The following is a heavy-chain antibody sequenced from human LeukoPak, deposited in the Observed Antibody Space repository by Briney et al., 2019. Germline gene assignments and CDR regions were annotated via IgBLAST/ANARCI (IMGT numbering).Heavy chain of an antibody. Sequence: SETLSLTCTVSGGSISSGDYYWSWIRQPPGKGLEWIGYIYYSGSTYYNPSLKSRVTISVDTSKNQFSLKLSSVTAADTAVYYCARARVPAARLVYYYYYMDVWGKGTTVTVSS. V-gene: IGHV4-30-4*08. D-gene: IGHD2-2*01. CDR1: GGSISSGDYY. CDR3: ARARVPAARLVYYYYYMDV. CDR2: IYYSGST. J-gene: IGHJ6*03.